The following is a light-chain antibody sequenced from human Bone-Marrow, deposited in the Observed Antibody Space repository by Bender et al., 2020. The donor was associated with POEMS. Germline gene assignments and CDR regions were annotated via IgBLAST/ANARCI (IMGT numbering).Light chain of an antibody. CDR2: DDS. CDR1: SIGSKS. J-gene: IGLJ3*02. V-gene: IGLV3-21*02. CDR3: ATWDDILNGPV. Sequence: SYVLTQPPSVSVAPGQTATITCEGNSIGSKSVHWYQQRPGQAPVWVVYDDSNRPSGVPDRFSGSKSGTSASLAIIGLQAEDEADYYCATWDDILNGPVFGGGTRLTVL.